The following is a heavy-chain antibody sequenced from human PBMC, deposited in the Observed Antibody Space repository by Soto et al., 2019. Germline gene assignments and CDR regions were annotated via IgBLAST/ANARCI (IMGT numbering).Heavy chain of an antibody. CDR2: INHSGST. CDR3: ARDVWNHDYYYYYGVDV. V-gene: IGHV4-34*01. J-gene: IGHJ6*02. Sequence: PSETLSLTCAVYGGSFSGYYWSWIRQPPGKGLEWIGEINHSGSTNYNPSLKSRVTISVDTSKNQFSLKLNSATAADTAVYYCARDVWNHDYYYYYGVDVWSQGTTVTVSS. CDR1: GGSFSGYY. D-gene: IGHD1-1*01.